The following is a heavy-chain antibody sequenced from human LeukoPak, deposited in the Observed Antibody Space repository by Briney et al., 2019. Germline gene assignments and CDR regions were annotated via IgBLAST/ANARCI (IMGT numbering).Heavy chain of an antibody. V-gene: IGHV4-39*01. CDR1: GGSISSSSYY. Sequence: PSETLSLTCTVSGGSISSSSYYWGWIRQPPGKGLEWIGSIYYSGNTYCNTSLKSRVTLSVDTSENQFSLKMSSVTAADTAVYYCARHGFGYSSSCPRNIEYWGQGTLVTVSS. D-gene: IGHD6-13*01. CDR3: ARHGFGYSSSCPRNIEY. J-gene: IGHJ4*02. CDR2: IYYSGNT.